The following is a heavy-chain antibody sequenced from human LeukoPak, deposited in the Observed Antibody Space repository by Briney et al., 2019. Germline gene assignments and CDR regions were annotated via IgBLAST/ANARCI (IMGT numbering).Heavy chain of an antibody. J-gene: IGHJ4*02. V-gene: IGHV3-48*01. Sequence: GGSLRLSCAASGFSVRTNYMSWVRQAPGKGLEWVSYISKTSSSIYYADSVKGRFTISRDNAKNSLYLQMNSLRAEDTAVYYCASSGDYYMGYWGQGTLVTVSS. CDR3: ASSGDYYMGY. D-gene: IGHD1-26*01. CDR2: ISKTSSSI. CDR1: GFSVRTNY.